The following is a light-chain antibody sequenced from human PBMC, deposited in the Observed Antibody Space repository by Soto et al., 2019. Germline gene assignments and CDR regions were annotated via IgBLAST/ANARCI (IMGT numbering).Light chain of an antibody. CDR2: EGN. V-gene: IGLV2-23*01. CDR3: CSYVGARTYV. Sequence: QSVLTQPASVSGSPGQSITISCTGSVSDVGNFGAFSWYQQHPGQVPKLIIYEGNRRPSGVSSRFSGSKSGNTASLTISGLQAEDEADYYCCSYVGARTYVVGTGTNVTVL. CDR1: VSDVGNFGA. J-gene: IGLJ1*01.